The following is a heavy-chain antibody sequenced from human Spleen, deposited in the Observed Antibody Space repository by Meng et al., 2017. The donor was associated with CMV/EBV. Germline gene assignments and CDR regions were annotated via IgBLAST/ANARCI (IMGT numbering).Heavy chain of an antibody. Sequence: GGSLRLSCTASGFTFGDYAMSWVRQAPGKGLEWVGFIRSKAYGGTTEYAASVKGRFTISRDDSKGIAYLQMNSLKTEDTAVYYCTRDVGVVPAAIGWFDPWGQGTLVTVSS. D-gene: IGHD2-2*02. CDR3: TRDVGVVPAAIGWFDP. J-gene: IGHJ5*02. V-gene: IGHV3-49*04. CDR2: IRSKAYGGTT. CDR1: GFTFGDYA.